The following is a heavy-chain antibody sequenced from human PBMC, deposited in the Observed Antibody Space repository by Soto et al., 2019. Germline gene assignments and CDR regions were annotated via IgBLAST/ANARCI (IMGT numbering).Heavy chain of an antibody. J-gene: IGHJ4*02. V-gene: IGHV3-23*01. Sequence: HPGGYPGLSCAASGFTFSSYAMNWVRQAPGKGLEWVSAISGSGGSTYYADSVKGRFTISRDNAKNSLYLQMNSLRAEDTALYYCARDITRFAYRGQRTLVTVSS. CDR3: ARDITRFAY. D-gene: IGHD1-20*01. CDR1: GFTFSSYA. CDR2: ISGSGGST.